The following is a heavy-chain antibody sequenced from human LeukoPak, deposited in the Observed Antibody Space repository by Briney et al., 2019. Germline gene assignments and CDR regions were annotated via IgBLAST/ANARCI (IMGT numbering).Heavy chain of an antibody. V-gene: IGHV1-2*02. CDR2: INPNSGGT. CDR3: ARGQGYFDWLLYSQDY. D-gene: IGHD3-9*01. J-gene: IGHJ4*02. CDR1: GYTFTGYY. Sequence: GASVKVSCKASGYTFTGYYVHWVRQAPGQGLEWMGWINPNSGGTNYAQKFQGRVTMTRDTSINTAYMELSRLRSDDTAVYYCARGQGYFDWLLYSQDYWGQGTLVTVSS.